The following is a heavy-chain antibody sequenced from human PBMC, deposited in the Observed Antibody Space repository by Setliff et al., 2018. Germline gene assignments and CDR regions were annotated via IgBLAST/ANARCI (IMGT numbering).Heavy chain of an antibody. CDR3: TTSRAPRVVLAADFDL. J-gene: IGHJ4*02. CDR2: ISPYSGET. V-gene: IGHV1-18*01. CDR1: GFNFITYG. D-gene: IGHD2-21*01. Sequence: ASVKVSCKTSGFNFITYGFSWVRQAPGQGLEWMGWISPYSGETNNAQKFQVRLSVTADTSSKTIYMELRSLTSDDTAVYFCTTSRAPRVVLAADFDLWGQGTLVTVSS.